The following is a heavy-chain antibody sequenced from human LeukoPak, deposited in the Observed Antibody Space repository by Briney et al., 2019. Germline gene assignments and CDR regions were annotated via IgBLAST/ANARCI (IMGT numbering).Heavy chain of an antibody. CDR1: GLTVNDVW. D-gene: IGHD2-8*02. J-gene: IGHJ4*02. CDR2: IKSRNNDGTT. V-gene: IGHV3-15*07. Sequence: GGSLRLSCAASGLTVNDVWMNWVRQIPGKGLDWVGRIKSRNNDGTTDYGASVKGRFVISRDDSQNTLYLQMNSLRVEDTAIYYCTQGGYWLYYWGQGTLVTVSS. CDR3: TQGGYWLYY.